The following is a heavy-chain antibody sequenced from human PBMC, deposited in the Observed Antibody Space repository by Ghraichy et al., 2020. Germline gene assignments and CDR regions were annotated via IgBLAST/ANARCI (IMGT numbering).Heavy chain of an antibody. D-gene: IGHD3-10*01. CDR2: IKEDGSEK. J-gene: IGHJ4*02. CDR3: GRRRGTLYGSGSLDC. V-gene: IGHV3-7*03. Sequence: GESLNISCAASGFTFSSYWMSWVRQAPGKGLEWVANIKEDGSEKYYVDSVKGRFTISRDNAKTSLYLQMNSLRAEDTAVYYCGRRRGTLYGSGSLDCWGQGTLVTVSS. CDR1: GFTFSSYW.